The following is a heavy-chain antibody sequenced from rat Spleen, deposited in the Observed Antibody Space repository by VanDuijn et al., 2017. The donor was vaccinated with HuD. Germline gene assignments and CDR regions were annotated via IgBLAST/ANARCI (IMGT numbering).Heavy chain of an antibody. Sequence: QVQLKESGPGLVQPSQTLSLTCTVSGFSLTSYTVSWVRQPPGKGLEWIAAISSGGSTYYNSALKSRLSISRDTSKSQVFLKMNSLQTEDTAMYFCAGNYFDYWGQGVMVTVSS. CDR1: GFSLTSYT. CDR3: AGNYFDY. J-gene: IGHJ2*01. V-gene: IGHV2-6*01. CDR2: ISSGGST.